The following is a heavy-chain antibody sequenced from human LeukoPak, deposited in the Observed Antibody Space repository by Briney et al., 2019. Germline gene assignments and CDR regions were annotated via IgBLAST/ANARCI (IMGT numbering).Heavy chain of an antibody. J-gene: IGHJ5*02. Sequence: ASVKVSCKASGYTFNIYGIIWVRQAPGQGLEWVGWISTYNGNTNYAPNIQDRVTMTTDTSTSTAYMELRSLRSDDTAVYYCARDNSQGDSAWWFDPWGQGTLVTVSS. CDR2: ISTYNGNT. CDR1: GYTFNIYG. V-gene: IGHV1-18*01. D-gene: IGHD1-26*01. CDR3: ARDNSQGDSAWWFDP.